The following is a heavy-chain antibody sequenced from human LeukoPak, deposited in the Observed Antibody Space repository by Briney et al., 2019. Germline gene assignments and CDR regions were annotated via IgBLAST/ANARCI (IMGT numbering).Heavy chain of an antibody. V-gene: IGHV6-1*01. CDR1: GDIVSSDSAA. Sequence: SQTLSLTCGISGDIVSSDSAAWNWIRQSPSRGLEWLGRTYYRSSKWYNDYAVSLKSRITINPDTSKNQFSLQLYSVTPEDTAVYYCARQWCNGVACYGISWGQGTLVTVSS. D-gene: IGHD2-8*01. CDR2: TYYRSSKWYN. J-gene: IGHJ4*02. CDR3: ARQWCNGVACYGIS.